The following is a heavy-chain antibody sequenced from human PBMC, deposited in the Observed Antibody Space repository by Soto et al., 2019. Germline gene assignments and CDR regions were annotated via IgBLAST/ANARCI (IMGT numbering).Heavy chain of an antibody. Sequence: GGSLRLSCAASGFTLSSYAIHWVRQAPGKGLEWVTVISKGGSNLYFADSVKGRFTISRDNSKNTLYLQMNSLRSEDTAVYYCAREVEYTSAFGISSSFDYWGQGTLVTVSS. CDR3: AREVEYTSAFGISSSFDY. J-gene: IGHJ4*02. CDR1: GFTLSSYA. D-gene: IGHD6-19*01. CDR2: ISKGGSNL. V-gene: IGHV3-30-3*01.